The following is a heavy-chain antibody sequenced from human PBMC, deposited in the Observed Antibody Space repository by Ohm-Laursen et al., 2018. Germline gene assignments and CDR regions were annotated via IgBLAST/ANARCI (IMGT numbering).Heavy chain of an antibody. CDR1: GYNFANYW. Sequence: ESLRISCKGSGYNFANYWIGWVRQMPGKGLEWMGIVYSGDSHTRYSPSFQGQVTISVDKSISTAYLQWSSLKASDSAMYYCARGSPTDYWGQGTLVTISS. V-gene: IGHV5-51*01. J-gene: IGHJ4*02. CDR2: VYSGDSHT. CDR3: ARGSPTDY.